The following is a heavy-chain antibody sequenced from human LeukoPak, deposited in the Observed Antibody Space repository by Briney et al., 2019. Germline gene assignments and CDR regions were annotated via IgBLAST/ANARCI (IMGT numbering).Heavy chain of an antibody. Sequence: PGGSLRLSCAASGFTFSSFTMNWVRQAPGKGLEWVSSISSGRSYIYYADSVKGRFTISRDNAKNSLYLQTNSLRAEDTAVYYCALDYGDYYFDYWGQGTLVTVSS. D-gene: IGHD4-17*01. CDR3: ALDYGDYYFDY. CDR2: ISSGRSYI. CDR1: GFTFSSFT. J-gene: IGHJ4*02. V-gene: IGHV3-21*01.